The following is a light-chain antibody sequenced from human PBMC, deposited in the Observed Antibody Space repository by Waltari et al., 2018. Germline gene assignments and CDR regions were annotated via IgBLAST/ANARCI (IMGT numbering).Light chain of an antibody. CDR2: RAS. Sequence: EIVLTQSPGTLSLSPGERATLSCRASQSVSSSYLAWYQHKPGQAPRLLIYRASTRATGIPGRFSGSGSGTDCTLTISRLEPEDFAVYYCQQHDTSRTFGQGTKVEIK. CDR3: QQHDTSRT. CDR1: QSVSSSY. V-gene: IGKV3-20*01. J-gene: IGKJ1*01.